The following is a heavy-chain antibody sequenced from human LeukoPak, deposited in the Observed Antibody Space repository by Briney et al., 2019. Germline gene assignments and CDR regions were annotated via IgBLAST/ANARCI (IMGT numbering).Heavy chain of an antibody. J-gene: IGHJ4*02. Sequence: GGSLRLSCAVSGITLSNYGMSWVRQAPGKGLEWVAGISDSGGRTNYADSVKGRFTISRDNPKNTLYLQMNSLRAEDTAVYFWAKRGVVIRVILVGFHKEAYYFDSWGPGALVTVSS. V-gene: IGHV3-23*01. CDR3: AKRGVVIRVILVGFHKEAYYFDS. D-gene: IGHD3-22*01. CDR2: ISDSGGRT. CDR1: GITLSNYG.